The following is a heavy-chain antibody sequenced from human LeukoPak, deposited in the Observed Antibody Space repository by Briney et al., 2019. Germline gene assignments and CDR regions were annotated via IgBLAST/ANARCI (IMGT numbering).Heavy chain of an antibody. CDR1: GYTFTGYY. CDR3: ARDFQLLYNYYYYGMDV. CDR2: INPNSGGT. Sequence: ASVKVSCKASGYTFTGYYMHWVRQAPGQGLEWMGRINPNSGGTNYAQKFQGRVTMTRDTSISTAYMELSRLRSDDTAVYYCARDFQLLYNYYYYGMDVWGQGTTVTVSS. J-gene: IGHJ6*02. D-gene: IGHD2-15*01. V-gene: IGHV1-2*06.